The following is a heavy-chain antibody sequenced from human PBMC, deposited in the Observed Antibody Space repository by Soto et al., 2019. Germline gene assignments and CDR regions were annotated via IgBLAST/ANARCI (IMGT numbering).Heavy chain of an antibody. V-gene: IGHV3-23*01. CDR1: GFTFSTYD. J-gene: IGHJ4*02. D-gene: IGHD4-17*01. Sequence: EVQLLESGGGLVQPGGSLRLSCAASGFTFSTYDMTWVRQAPGKGLEWVSGVSGDEGSTYYADTVKGRFTISRDNSKNTLYLQMNSLRAEDTAVYYCASVGDRDNYGYEYFDYWGQGTLVTVSS. CDR3: ASVGDRDNYGYEYFDY. CDR2: VSGDEGST.